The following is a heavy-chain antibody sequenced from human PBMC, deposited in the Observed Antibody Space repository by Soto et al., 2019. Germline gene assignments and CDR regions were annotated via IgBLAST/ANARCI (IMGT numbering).Heavy chain of an antibody. Sequence: GGSLRLSCAASGGIFRNYAIHWVRQAPGKGLEWVAVVSFDGSNKYYADSVKGRFTISRDNSKNTLYLQMSSLRAEDTAVYYCARDRALDYCIDYWGQGTLVTVSS. CDR2: VSFDGSNK. D-gene: IGHD3-10*01. J-gene: IGHJ4*02. CDR3: ARDRALDYCIDY. CDR1: GGIFRNYA. V-gene: IGHV3-30-3*01.